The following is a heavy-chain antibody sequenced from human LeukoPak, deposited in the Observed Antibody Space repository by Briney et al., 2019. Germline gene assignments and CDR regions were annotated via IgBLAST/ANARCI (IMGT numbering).Heavy chain of an antibody. CDR1: GFTFSSYG. J-gene: IGHJ4*02. V-gene: IGHV3-30*03. Sequence: PGGSLRLSCAASGFTFSSYGMHWVRQAPGKGLEWVAVISYDGSNKYYADSVKGRFTISRDNSKNTLYVQMNSLRAEDTAVYYCAGGDDYDIFTGYPKGVNYWGQGTLVTVSS. D-gene: IGHD3-9*01. CDR2: ISYDGSNK. CDR3: AGGDDYDIFTGYPKGVNY.